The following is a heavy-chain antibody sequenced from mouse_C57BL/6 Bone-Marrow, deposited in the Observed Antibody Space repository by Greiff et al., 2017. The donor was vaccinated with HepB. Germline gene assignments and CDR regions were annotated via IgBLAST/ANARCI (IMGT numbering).Heavy chain of an antibody. CDR2: ISNLAYSI. Sequence: EVQGVESGGGLVQPGGSLKLSCAASGFTFSDYGMAWVRQAPRKGPEWVAFISNLAYSIYYADTVTGRFTISRENAKNTLYLEMSSLRSEDTAMYYCARLDYDYDAPFAYWGQGTLVTVSA. CDR1: GFTFSDYG. D-gene: IGHD2-4*01. CDR3: ARLDYDYDAPFAY. J-gene: IGHJ3*01. V-gene: IGHV5-15*01.